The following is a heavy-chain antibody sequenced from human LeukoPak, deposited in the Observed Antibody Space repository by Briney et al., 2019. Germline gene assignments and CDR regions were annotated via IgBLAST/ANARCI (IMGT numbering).Heavy chain of an antibody. J-gene: IGHJ5*02. Sequence: PSVKVSCKASVYTFTSYDINWVRQATGQGLEWMGWMNPNSGNTGYAQKFQGRDTMTRNTSISTAYMELSSLRSEDTAVYYCARGLWFGEANWFDPWGQGTLVTVSS. V-gene: IGHV1-8*01. CDR3: ARGLWFGEANWFDP. CDR2: MNPNSGNT. D-gene: IGHD3-10*01. CDR1: VYTFTSYD.